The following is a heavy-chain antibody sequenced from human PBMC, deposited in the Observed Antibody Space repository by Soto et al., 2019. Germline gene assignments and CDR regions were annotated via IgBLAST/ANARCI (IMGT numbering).Heavy chain of an antibody. CDR3: ARAHGYSSGWYRIPVLNRIPHQKSDAFYI. J-gene: IGHJ3*02. V-gene: IGHV1-2*04. D-gene: IGHD6-19*01. Sequence: QVQLVQSGAEVKKPGASVKVSCKASGYTFTGYYMHWVRQAPGQGLEWMGWINPNSGGTNYAQKFQGWVTMPRDTSISTAYMELSRLRSDDTAVYYCARAHGYSSGWYRIPVLNRIPHQKSDAFYICGQGTMVTVSS. CDR2: INPNSGGT. CDR1: GYTFTGYY.